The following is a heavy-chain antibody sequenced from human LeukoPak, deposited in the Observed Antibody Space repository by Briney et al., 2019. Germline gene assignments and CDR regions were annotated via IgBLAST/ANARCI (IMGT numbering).Heavy chain of an antibody. CDR1: GITFTSFA. J-gene: IGHJ4*02. CDR3: VKETTGYNYGHLEL. V-gene: IGHV3-23*01. Sequence: PGGSLRLSCTASGITFTSFAMTWVRQAPGKGLEAVSVISGTGANTYYVDSVKGRFTISRDNSKNILFLQMNSLTPEDTAVYYCVKETTGYNYGHLELWGQGTLVTVSS. CDR2: ISGTGANT. D-gene: IGHD5-24*01.